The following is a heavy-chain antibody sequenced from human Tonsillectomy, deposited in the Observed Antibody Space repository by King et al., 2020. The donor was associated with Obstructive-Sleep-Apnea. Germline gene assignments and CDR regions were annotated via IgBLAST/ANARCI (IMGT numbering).Heavy chain of an antibody. D-gene: IGHD3-22*01. J-gene: IGHJ4*02. V-gene: IGHV4-31*03. CDR2: TYYSGST. Sequence: QLQESGPGLVKPSQTLSLTCTVSGGSISSGGYYWSWIRQHPGKGLELIGYTYYSGSTYYNPSLKSRVTISVDTSKNQFSLKLSSVTAADTAVYYCARACDSPRRYFDYWGQGTLVTVSS. CDR3: ARACDSPRRYFDY. CDR1: GGSISSGGYY.